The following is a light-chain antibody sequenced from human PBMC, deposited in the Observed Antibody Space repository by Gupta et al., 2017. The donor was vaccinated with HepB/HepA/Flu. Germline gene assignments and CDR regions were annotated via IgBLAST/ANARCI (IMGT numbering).Light chain of an antibody. CDR1: NSDY. CDR3: SSYTFTSTLVV. J-gene: IGLJ2*01. V-gene: IGLV2-14*01. Sequence: QSALAQPASVSGSPGQSITFSCTGTNSDYVSWYQQYPGKAPKLLLYNVFDRPSGVSHRFSGSKSGNTASLTISGLQAEDEANYYCSSYTFTSTLVVFGGGTHLTVL. CDR2: NVF.